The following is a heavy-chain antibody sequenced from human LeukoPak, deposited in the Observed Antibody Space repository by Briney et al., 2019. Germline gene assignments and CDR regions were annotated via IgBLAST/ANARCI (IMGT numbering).Heavy chain of an antibody. CDR3: AREGPTGIAAAGTRVNWFDP. J-gene: IGHJ5*02. V-gene: IGHV1-2*02. CDR1: GYTFTGYY. Sequence: ASVKVSCKASGYTFTGYYMHWVRQAPGQGLEWMGWINPNSGGTNYAQKFQGRVTMTRDTSISTAYMELSRLRSDDTAAYYCAREGPTGIAAAGTRVNWFDPWGQGTLVTVSS. D-gene: IGHD6-13*01. CDR2: INPNSGGT.